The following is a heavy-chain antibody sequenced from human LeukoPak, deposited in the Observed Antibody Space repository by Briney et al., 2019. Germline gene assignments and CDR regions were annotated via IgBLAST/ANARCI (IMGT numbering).Heavy chain of an antibody. Sequence: ASVKVPCKASGYTFTSYAMNWVRQAPGQGLEWMGWINTNTGNPTYAQGFTGRFVFSLDTSVSTAYLQISSLKAEDTAVYYCARDGSIVGATTHWYFDLWGRGTLVTVSS. V-gene: IGHV7-4-1*02. CDR1: GYTFTSYA. CDR2: INTNTGNP. J-gene: IGHJ2*01. CDR3: ARDGSIVGATTHWYFDL. D-gene: IGHD1-26*01.